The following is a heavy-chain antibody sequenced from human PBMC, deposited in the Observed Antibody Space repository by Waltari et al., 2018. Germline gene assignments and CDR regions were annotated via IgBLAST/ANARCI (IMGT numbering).Heavy chain of an antibody. CDR2: STNKATSYTT. CDR1: GLTFSDHY. V-gene: IGHV3-72*01. CDR3: VRGKKGFDY. J-gene: IGHJ4*02. Sequence: EVQLVESGGGLVQPGGSLRLSCVISGLTFSDHYMDWVRQTPGMGLEWVGRSTNKATSYTTIYAASVKGRFSVSRDDSKNSLYLQMDSLKTEDTAVYYCVRGKKGFDYWGQGALVIVSS.